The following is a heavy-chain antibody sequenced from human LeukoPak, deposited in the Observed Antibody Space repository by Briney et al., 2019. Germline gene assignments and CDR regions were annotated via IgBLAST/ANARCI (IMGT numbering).Heavy chain of an antibody. D-gene: IGHD4-17*01. CDR2: VSSSSTYT. CDR1: GFIFSDDY. CDR3: ARLPRAYGDYYFDH. Sequence: GGSLRLSCAASGFIFSDDYISWIRQAPGKGLEWVSDVSSSSTYTHYSDSVKGRFTISRDNAKNSLYLQMNSLRAEDTAVYYCARLPRAYGDYYFDHWGQGTLVTVSS. V-gene: IGHV3-11*06. J-gene: IGHJ4*02.